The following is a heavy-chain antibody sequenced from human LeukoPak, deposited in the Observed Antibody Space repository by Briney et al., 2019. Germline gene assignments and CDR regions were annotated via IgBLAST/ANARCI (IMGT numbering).Heavy chain of an antibody. CDR1: GGSISSYY. CDR3: ARGAVAGTRWFDP. J-gene: IGHJ5*02. Sequence: PSETLSLTCTVSGGSISSYYWSWIRQPPGKGLEWIGSIYHSGSTYYNPSLKSRVTISVDTSKNQFSLKLSSVTAADTAVYYCARGAVAGTRWFDPWGQGTLATVSS. V-gene: IGHV4-59*04. CDR2: IYHSGST. D-gene: IGHD6-19*01.